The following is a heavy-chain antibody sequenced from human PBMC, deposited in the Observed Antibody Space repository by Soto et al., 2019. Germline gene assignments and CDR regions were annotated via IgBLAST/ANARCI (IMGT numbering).Heavy chain of an antibody. CDR3: AYGSSSAWIDY. D-gene: IGHD6-25*01. CDR2: AYFSGGNT. J-gene: IGHJ4*02. CDR1: VDPMRGYHFY. V-gene: IGHV4-39*01. Sequence: PSETLSLTCSVSVDPMRGYHFYWGWIRQAPGKGLEWIGSAYFSGGNTYYSPSLKSRVSISVDTSKNEFSLRLTSLTAADTAVYFCAYGSSSAWIDYWGQGTLVTVSS.